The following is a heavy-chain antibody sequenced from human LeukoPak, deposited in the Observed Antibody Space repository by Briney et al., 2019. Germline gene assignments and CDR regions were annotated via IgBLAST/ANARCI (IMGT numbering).Heavy chain of an antibody. CDR1: GFTFSSYS. J-gene: IGHJ6*02. D-gene: IGHD5-12*01. V-gene: IGHV3-21*01. CDR2: ISSSSSYI. CDR3: ARWPLPGYSGQSYYYGMDV. Sequence: PGGSLRLSCAASGFTFSSYSMNWVRQAPGKGLEWVSSISSSSSYIYYADSVKGRFTISRDNAKNSLYLQTNSLRAEDTAVYYCARWPLPGYSGQSYYYGMDVWGQGTTVTVSS.